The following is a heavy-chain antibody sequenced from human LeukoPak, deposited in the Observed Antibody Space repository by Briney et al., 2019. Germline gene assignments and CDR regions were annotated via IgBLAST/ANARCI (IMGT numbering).Heavy chain of an antibody. Sequence: ASVKVSCKASGYTFTGYYMHWVRQAPGQGLEWMGWINPNNGGTNYAQKFQGRVTMTRDTSISTAYMELSRLRSDDTAVYYCASSLVVVVAATPFFDYWGQGTLVTVSS. D-gene: IGHD2-15*01. J-gene: IGHJ4*02. CDR1: GYTFTGYY. CDR3: ASSLVVVVAATPFFDY. V-gene: IGHV1-2*02. CDR2: INPNNGGT.